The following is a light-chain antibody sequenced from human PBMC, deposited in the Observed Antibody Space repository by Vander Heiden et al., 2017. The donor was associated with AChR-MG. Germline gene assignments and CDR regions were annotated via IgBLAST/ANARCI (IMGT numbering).Light chain of an antibody. CDR1: QSLLHSNGYNY. CDR2: LGS. J-gene: IGKJ4*01. V-gene: IGKV2-28*01. Sequence: IVATQSPPSPPVTLGEPASISCRSSQSLLHSNGYNYLDWYLQKPGQSPQLLIYLGSNRASGVPDRFSGSGSGTDFTLIISSVEAEAVVVYYCRQALQTPLTFGGRTKVEIK. CDR3: RQALQTPLT.